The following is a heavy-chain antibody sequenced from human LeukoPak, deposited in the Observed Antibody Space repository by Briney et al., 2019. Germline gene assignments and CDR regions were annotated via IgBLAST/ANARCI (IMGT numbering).Heavy chain of an antibody. Sequence: PSETLSLTCTVSGGSISSSSYYWGWIRQPPGKGLEWIGSIYYSGSTYYNPSLKSRVTISVDTSKNQFSLKLSSVTAADTAVYYCARVPITMVRGVIALWFDYWGQGTLVTVSS. CDR1: GGSISSSSYY. CDR3: ARVPITMVRGVIALWFDY. D-gene: IGHD3-10*01. CDR2: IYYSGST. V-gene: IGHV4-39*07. J-gene: IGHJ4*02.